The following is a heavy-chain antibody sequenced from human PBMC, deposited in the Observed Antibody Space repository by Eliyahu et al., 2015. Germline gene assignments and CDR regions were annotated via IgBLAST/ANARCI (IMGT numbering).Heavy chain of an antibody. V-gene: IGHV4-4*02. J-gene: IGHJ6*02. D-gene: IGHD3-16*02. Sequence: QVQLQESGPGLVKPSGTLSLTCAVSGGSIXXSNXWXWVRQPPGKGLEWIGEIYHSGSTNYNPSLKSRVTISVDKSKNQFSLKLSSVTAADTAVYYCARGLWTKPELHLGELSLTHYYYGMDVWGQGTTVTVSS. CDR1: GGSIXXSNX. CDR2: IYHSGST. CDR3: ARGLWTKPELHLGELSLTHYYYGMDV.